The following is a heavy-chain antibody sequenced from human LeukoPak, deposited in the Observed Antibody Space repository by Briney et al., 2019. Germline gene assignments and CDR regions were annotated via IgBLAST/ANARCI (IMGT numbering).Heavy chain of an antibody. CDR1: GLTFSSYG. Sequence: GGSLRLSCAASGLTFSSYGMHWVRRAPGKGLEWVAVIRNDGTNKYYADSVKGRFTISRDNSKNTVHLQMNSLRAEDTAVYYCAKDHCSRGTCYYYYYMDVWGKGTTVTVSS. CDR3: AKDHCSRGTCYYYYYMDV. J-gene: IGHJ6*03. CDR2: IRNDGTNK. V-gene: IGHV3-30*02. D-gene: IGHD2-15*01.